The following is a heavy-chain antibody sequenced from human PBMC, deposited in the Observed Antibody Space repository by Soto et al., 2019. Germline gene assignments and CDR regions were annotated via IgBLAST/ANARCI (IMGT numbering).Heavy chain of an antibody. Sequence: SETLSLTCTVSGGSISSSSYYWGWIRQPPGKGLEWIGWIYYSGSTYYNPPLKSRVTISVDTSKNQFSLKLSSVTAADTAVYYCANGQGWFDPWGQGTLVTVSS. CDR3: ANGQGWFDP. V-gene: IGHV4-39*01. J-gene: IGHJ5*02. D-gene: IGHD2-8*01. CDR2: IYYSGST. CDR1: GGSISSSSYY.